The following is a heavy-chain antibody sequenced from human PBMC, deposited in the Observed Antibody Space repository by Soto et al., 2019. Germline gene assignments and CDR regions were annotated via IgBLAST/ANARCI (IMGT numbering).Heavy chain of an antibody. J-gene: IGHJ5*02. D-gene: IGHD1-1*01. V-gene: IGHV1-18*01. CDR3: ARQHGPTTSESWFDP. CDR1: GYTFFTYD. Sequence: QVHLVQSGVEVKTPGASVKVSCQASGYTFFTYDISWVRQAPGQGLEWMGWISTYSGDTKYAQKFQGRVTITTDTYTTTEYMELRSLRSDDKDVYYSARQHGPTTSESWFDPWGQGTLVTVSS. CDR2: ISTYSGDT.